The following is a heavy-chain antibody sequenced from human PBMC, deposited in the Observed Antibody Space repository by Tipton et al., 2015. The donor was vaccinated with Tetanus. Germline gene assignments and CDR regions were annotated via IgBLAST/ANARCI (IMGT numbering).Heavy chain of an antibody. CDR2: SWYDGTDK. CDR1: GFIFSNYG. CDR3: GREADCSGGSCFSGDFDT. D-gene: IGHD2-15*01. V-gene: IGHV3-33*01. Sequence: SGFIFSNYGMYWVRQAPGKGLEWLAVSWYDGTDKYYADSVRGRFTISRDNSKNTLYLQMNSLRAEDTALYYCGREADCSGGSCFSGDFDTWGQGTQVTVSS. J-gene: IGHJ4*02.